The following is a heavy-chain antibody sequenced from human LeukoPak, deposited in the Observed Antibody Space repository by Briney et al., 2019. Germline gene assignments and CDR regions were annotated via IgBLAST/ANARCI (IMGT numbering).Heavy chain of an antibody. J-gene: IGHJ4*02. D-gene: IGHD3-3*01. CDR2: ISGSGGST. CDR3: AKDTIFVMGFDY. V-gene: IGHV3-23*01. Sequence: QSGGSLRLSCAASGFTFSSYAMSWVRQAPGKGLEWVSAISGSGGSTYYADSVKGRFTISRDNSKNTLYLQMNSLRAEDTAVYYCAKDTIFVMGFDYWGQGTLVTVSS. CDR1: GFTFSSYA.